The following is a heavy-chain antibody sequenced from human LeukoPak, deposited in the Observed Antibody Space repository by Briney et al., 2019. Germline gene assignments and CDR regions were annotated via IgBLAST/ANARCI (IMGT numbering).Heavy chain of an antibody. V-gene: IGHV3-53*01. D-gene: IGHD3-10*01. CDR2: IYSGGST. J-gene: IGHJ5*02. CDR3: AREDRITMVQGEINWFDP. CDR1: GFTVSSNY. Sequence: PGGPLRLSCAASGFTVSSNYMSWVRQAPGKGLEWVSVIYSGGSTYYADSVKGRFTISRDNSKNTLYLQMNSLRAEDTAVYYCAREDRITMVQGEINWFDPWGQGTLVTVSS.